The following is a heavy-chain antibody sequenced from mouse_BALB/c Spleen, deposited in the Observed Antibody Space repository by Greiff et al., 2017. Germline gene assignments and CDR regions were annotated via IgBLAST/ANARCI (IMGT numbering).Heavy chain of an antibody. CDR2: ISSGSSTI. D-gene: IGHD2-14*01. CDR1: GFTFSSFG. V-gene: IGHV5-17*02. CDR3: ASYRYDDAYYAMDY. Sequence: DVMLVESGGGLVQPGGSRKLSCAASGFTFSSFGMHWVRQAPEKGLEWVAYISSGSSTIYYADTVKGRFTISRDNPKNTLFLQMTSLRSEDTAMYYCASYRYDDAYYAMDYWGQGTSVTVSS. J-gene: IGHJ4*01.